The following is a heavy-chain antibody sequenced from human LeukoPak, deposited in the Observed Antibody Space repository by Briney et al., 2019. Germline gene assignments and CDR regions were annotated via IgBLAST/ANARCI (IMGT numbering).Heavy chain of an antibody. CDR3: AREERDGYNYYWYFDL. D-gene: IGHD5-24*01. Sequence: GGSLRLSCAASGFSFSNYWMSWVRQAPGKGLEWVAKIKQDGSEKYYVDSVKGRFTISRDNAKNSLYLQMSSLRAEDTAVYYCAREERDGYNYYWYFDLWGRGTLVTVSS. CDR2: IKQDGSEK. J-gene: IGHJ2*01. V-gene: IGHV3-7*01. CDR1: GFSFSNYW.